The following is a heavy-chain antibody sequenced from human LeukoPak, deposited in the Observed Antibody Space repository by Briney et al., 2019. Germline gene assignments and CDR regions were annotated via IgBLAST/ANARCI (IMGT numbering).Heavy chain of an antibody. CDR3: AGSYHYYMDV. J-gene: IGHJ6*03. CDR2: ISYIGST. Sequence: SEPLSLPCTVSGGSISNYYWSWIRQPPGKGLEWIGYISYIGSTKYNPSLKSRVTISEDTSKKQFSLKLSSVTAADTAVYYCAGSYHYYMDVWGKGTTVTVSS. CDR1: GGSISNYY. V-gene: IGHV4-59*01.